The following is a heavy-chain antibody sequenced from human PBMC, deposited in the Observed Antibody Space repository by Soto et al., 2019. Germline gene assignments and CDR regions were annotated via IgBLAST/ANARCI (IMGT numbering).Heavy chain of an antibody. J-gene: IGHJ4*02. V-gene: IGHV5-10-1*01. Sequence: GSSLNVSATVSCYVISRTYITSFRPQAGKVLGWMGRIDPSDSQTYYSPSFRGHVTISVTKSITTVFLQWSSLRASDTAMYYCARQIYDSDTGPNLQYYFDCWGPENPV. CDR1: CYVISRTY. CDR3: ARQIYDSDTGPNLQYYFDC. D-gene: IGHD3-22*01. CDR2: IDPSDSQT.